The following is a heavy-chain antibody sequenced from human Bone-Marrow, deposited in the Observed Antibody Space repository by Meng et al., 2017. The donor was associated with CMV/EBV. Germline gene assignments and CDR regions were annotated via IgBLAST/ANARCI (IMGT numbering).Heavy chain of an antibody. V-gene: IGHV4-59*01. CDR3: AREGGIAARPYYYYGMDV. J-gene: IGHJ6*02. Sequence: SETLSLTCTASGGSISSYYWSWIRQPPGKGLEWIGYIYYSGSTNYNPSLKSRVTISVGTSKNQFSLKLSSVTAADTAVYYCAREGGIAARPYYYYGMDVWGQGTTVTVSS. CDR2: IYYSGST. D-gene: IGHD6-6*01. CDR1: GGSISSYY.